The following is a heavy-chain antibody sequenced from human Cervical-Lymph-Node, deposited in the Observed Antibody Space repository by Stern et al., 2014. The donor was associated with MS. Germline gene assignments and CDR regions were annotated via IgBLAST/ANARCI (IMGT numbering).Heavy chain of an antibody. CDR2: IWHDENNT. CDR1: GFTFSSHV. D-gene: IGHD2-8*01. CDR3: VREDGDFDY. Sequence: VQLVESGGGVVQPGGSLRLSCAASGFTFSSHVMHWVRQAPGKGLDCVAVIWHDENNTSYADSVKGRFTISRDNSNNTLSLQMNSLRAEDTAVYYCVREDGDFDYWGQGTLVTVSS. J-gene: IGHJ4*02. V-gene: IGHV3-30-3*01.